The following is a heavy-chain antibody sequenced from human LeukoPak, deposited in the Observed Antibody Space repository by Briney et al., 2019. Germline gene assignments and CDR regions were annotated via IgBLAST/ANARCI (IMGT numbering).Heavy chain of an antibody. Sequence: SETLSLTCTVSGGSISSSSYYWGWIRQPPGKGLEWIGSIYYSGSTYYNSSLKSRVTISVDTSKNQFSLKLSSVTAADTAVYYCARDHGTATPLIPYSSSSLFDYWGQGTLVTVSS. V-gene: IGHV4-39*07. CDR1: GGSISSSSYY. CDR2: IYYSGST. CDR3: ARDHGTATPLIPYSSSSLFDY. D-gene: IGHD6-6*01. J-gene: IGHJ4*02.